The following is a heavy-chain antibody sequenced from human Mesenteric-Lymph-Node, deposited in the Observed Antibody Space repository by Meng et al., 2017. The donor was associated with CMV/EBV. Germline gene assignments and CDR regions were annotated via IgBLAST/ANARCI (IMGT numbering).Heavy chain of an antibody. J-gene: IGHJ6*02. CDR2: IHGDGRIA. Sequence: GESLKISCAASGFSVGTNYMSWVRQAPGKGLEWVSVIHGDGRIAFYADSVKGRFTISRDSSTNTLNLQMNSLRAEDTAVYYCASTSTADPFYYYFYYGMDVGGQG. CDR3: ASTSTADPFYYYFYYGMDV. CDR1: GFSVGTNY. D-gene: IGHD6-19*01. V-gene: IGHV3-53*01.